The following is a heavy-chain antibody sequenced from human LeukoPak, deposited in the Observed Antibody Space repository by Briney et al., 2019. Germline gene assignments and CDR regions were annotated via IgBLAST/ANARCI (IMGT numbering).Heavy chain of an antibody. V-gene: IGHV1-18*01. D-gene: IGHD3-9*01. CDR1: GYTFTSYG. Sequence: GASVKVSCKASGYTFTSYGISWVRQAPGQGLEWMGWISAYNGNTNYAQKLQGRVTMTTDTSTSTAYMELRSLRSDDTAVYYCARVPPGYDILTGYYTVPYFDYWGQGTPVTVSS. J-gene: IGHJ4*02. CDR2: ISAYNGNT. CDR3: ARVPPGYDILTGYYTVPYFDY.